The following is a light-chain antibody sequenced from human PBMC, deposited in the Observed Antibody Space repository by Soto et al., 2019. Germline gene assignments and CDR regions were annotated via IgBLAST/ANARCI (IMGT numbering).Light chain of an antibody. V-gene: IGKV3-20*01. CDR2: SVS. CDR1: QSISHKY. Sequence: IVLTQSPGTLSLSPGEGATLSCRASQSISHKYLAWFQQKPGQAPRLLIHSVSTRATGAPDRFSGSGSGTDFTLAISRLEPEDFAVYYCQLYSGSPWTFGQGTKWISN. J-gene: IGKJ1*01. CDR3: QLYSGSPWT.